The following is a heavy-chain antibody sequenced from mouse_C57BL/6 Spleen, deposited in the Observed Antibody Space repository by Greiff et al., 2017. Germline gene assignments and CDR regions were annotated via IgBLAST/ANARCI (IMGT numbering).Heavy chain of an antibody. V-gene: IGHV1-15*01. J-gene: IGHJ2*01. CDR2: IDPETGGT. CDR1: GYTFTDYE. Sequence: VKLMEPGAELVRPGASVTLSCKASGYTFTDYEMHWVKQTPVHGLEWIGAIDPETGGTAYNQKFKGKAILTADKSSSTAYMELRSLTSEDSAVYYCTRKEDGYSDYWGQGTTRTVSS. D-gene: IGHD2-3*01. CDR3: TRKEDGYSDY.